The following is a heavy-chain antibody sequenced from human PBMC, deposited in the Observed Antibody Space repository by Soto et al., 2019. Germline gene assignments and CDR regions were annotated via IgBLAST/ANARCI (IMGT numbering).Heavy chain of an antibody. D-gene: IGHD6-13*01. V-gene: IGHV4-31*03. CDR3: ARLAYSSRGGQFFDY. CDR2: IYYSGDT. Sequence: QVQLQESGPGLVEPSQTLSLTCNVSGGSISSGGYHWSWIRQHTGKGLEWIAYIYYSGDTYYNPSLKSRVAISVHTSKKQFSLNLSSATAADTAVYYCARLAYSSRGGQFFDYWGQGVLVTVSS. J-gene: IGHJ4*02. CDR1: GGSISSGGYH.